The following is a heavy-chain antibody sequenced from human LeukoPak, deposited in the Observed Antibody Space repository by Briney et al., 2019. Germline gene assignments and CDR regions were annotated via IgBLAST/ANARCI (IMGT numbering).Heavy chain of an antibody. CDR3: AKDTTMVRGPYNWFDP. CDR2: ISGSGGST. D-gene: IGHD3-10*01. J-gene: IGHJ5*02. CDR1: GGSFSGYY. Sequence: ETLSLTCAVYGGSFSGYYWSWVRQAPGKGLEWVSAISGSGGSTYYADSVRGRFTISRDNSKNTLYLRMNSLRAEDTAVYYCAKDTTMVRGPYNWFDPWGQGTLVTVSS. V-gene: IGHV3-23*01.